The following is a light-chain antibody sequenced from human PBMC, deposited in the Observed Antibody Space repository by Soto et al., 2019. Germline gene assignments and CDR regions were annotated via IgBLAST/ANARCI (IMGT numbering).Light chain of an antibody. CDR3: GTWDSSLSAV. CDR2: ENN. Sequence: QSVLKQPPSVSAAPGQKVTISCSGSSSNIGNNYVSWYQQLPGTAPKLLIYENNKRPSGIPDRFSGSKSGTSATLGITGLQTGDEADYYCGTWDSSLSAVFGGGTKVTV. V-gene: IGLV1-51*02. CDR1: SSNIGNNY. J-gene: IGLJ3*02.